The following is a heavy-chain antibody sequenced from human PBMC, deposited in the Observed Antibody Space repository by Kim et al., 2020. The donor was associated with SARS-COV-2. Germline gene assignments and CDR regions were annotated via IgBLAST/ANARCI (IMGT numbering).Heavy chain of an antibody. CDR3: ARRGYDILTGYYYYGMDV. J-gene: IGHJ6*02. CDR2: IYYSGST. Sequence: SETLSLTCTVSGGSISSSSYYWGWIRQPPGQGLEWTGSIYYSGSTYYNPSLKSRVTISVDTSKNQFSLKLSPVTAADTAVYYCARRGYDILTGYYYYGMDVWGQGTTVTVSS. CDR1: GGSISSSSYY. V-gene: IGHV4-39*01. D-gene: IGHD3-9*01.